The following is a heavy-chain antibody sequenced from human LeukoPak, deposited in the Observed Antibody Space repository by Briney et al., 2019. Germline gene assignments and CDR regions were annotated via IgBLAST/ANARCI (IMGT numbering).Heavy chain of an antibody. V-gene: IGHV4-61*01. CDR1: GGSVSSGSYY. CDR3: ARDYSNLRGMDV. Sequence: SETLSLTCTVSGGSVSSGSYYWSWIRQPPGKGLEWIGYIYYSGSTNYNPSLKSRVTISVDTSKNQFSLKLSSVTAADTAVYYCARDYSNLRGMDVWGQGTTVTVSS. D-gene: IGHD4-11*01. CDR2: IYYSGST. J-gene: IGHJ6*02.